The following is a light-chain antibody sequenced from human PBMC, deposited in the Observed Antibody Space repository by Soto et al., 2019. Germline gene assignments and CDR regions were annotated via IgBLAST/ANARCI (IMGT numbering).Light chain of an antibody. V-gene: IGKV3-11*01. CDR3: QQRSDWHT. Sequence: EIVLTQSPGTLSLSPWERATLSCRASQSVSSYLAWYQQKPGQAPRLLIYDASNRATGIPARFSGSGSGTDFTLTISSLEPEDFAVYYCQQRSDWHTFGQGTRLEIK. CDR1: QSVSSY. CDR2: DAS. J-gene: IGKJ5*01.